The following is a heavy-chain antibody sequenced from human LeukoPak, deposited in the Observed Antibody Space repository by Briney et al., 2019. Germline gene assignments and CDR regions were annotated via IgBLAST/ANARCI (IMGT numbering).Heavy chain of an antibody. D-gene: IGHD3-22*01. CDR3: AREDSSGYFPFDY. CDR2: INPNSGGT. Sequence: ASVKVSCKASGYTFTGYYMHWVRQAPGQGLEWMGRINPNSGGTNYAQKFQGRVTMTRDMSISTAYMELSRLRSDDTAVYYCAREDSSGYFPFDYWGQGTLVTVSS. J-gene: IGHJ4*02. V-gene: IGHV1-2*06. CDR1: GYTFTGYY.